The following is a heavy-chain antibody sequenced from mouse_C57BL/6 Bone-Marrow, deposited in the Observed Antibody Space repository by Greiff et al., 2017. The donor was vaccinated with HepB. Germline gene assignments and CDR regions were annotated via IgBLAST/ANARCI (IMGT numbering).Heavy chain of an antibody. CDR3: AREGITTVVDY. J-gene: IGHJ2*01. CDR1: GYSFTGYF. CDR2: INPYNGDT. V-gene: IGHV1-20*01. D-gene: IGHD1-1*01. Sequence: VQLKQSGPELVKPGDSVKISCKASGYSFTGYFMNWVMQSHGKSLEWIGRINPYNGDTFYNQKFKGKATLTVDKSSSTAHMELRSLTSEDSAVYYCAREGITTVVDYWGQGTTLTVSS.